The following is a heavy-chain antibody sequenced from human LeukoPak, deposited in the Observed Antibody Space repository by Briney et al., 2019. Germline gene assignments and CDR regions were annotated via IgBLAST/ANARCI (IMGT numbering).Heavy chain of an antibody. Sequence: SETLSLTCPVSGGSISSYYWSWIRQPPGKGLEWIGYIYYSGSTNYNPSLKSRVTISVDTSKNQFSLKLSSVTAADTAVYYCARSSIVAPADYWGQGTLVTVSS. CDR1: GGSISSYY. CDR2: IYYSGST. V-gene: IGHV4-59*08. CDR3: ARSSIVAPADY. J-gene: IGHJ4*02. D-gene: IGHD3-22*01.